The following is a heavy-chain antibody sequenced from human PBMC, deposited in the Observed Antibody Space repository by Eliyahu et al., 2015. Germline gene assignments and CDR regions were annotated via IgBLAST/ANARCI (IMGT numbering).Heavy chain of an antibody. D-gene: IGHD3-3*01. CDR3: ARASITIFGVVTPLFDY. V-gene: IGHV1-46*01. J-gene: IGHJ4*02. CDR2: INPSGGST. Sequence: QVQLVQSGAEVKKPGASVKVSCKXSGYTXTSYXMHWVRQAPGQGLEWMGIINPSGGSTSYAQKFQGRVTMTRDTSTSTVYMELSSLRSEDTAVYYCARASITIFGVVTPLFDYWGQGTLVTVSS. CDR1: GYTXTSYX.